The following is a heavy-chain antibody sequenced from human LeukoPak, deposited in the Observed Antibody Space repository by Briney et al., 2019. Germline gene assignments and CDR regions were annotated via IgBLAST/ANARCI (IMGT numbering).Heavy chain of an antibody. J-gene: IGHJ4*02. CDR3: ARVGRGCSGGSCYSFFFDY. V-gene: IGHV4-59*01. Sequence: SETLSLTCTVSGGSISSYYWNWIRQPPGKGLEWIGYIYYSGSTNYNPSLKSRVTISVDTSKNQFSLKLSSVTAADTAVYYCARVGRGCSGGSCYSFFFDYWGQGTLVTVSS. CDR1: GGSISSYY. CDR2: IYYSGST. D-gene: IGHD2-15*01.